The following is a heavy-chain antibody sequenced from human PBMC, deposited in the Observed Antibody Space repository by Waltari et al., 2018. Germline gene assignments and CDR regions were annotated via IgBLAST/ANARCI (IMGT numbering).Heavy chain of an antibody. D-gene: IGHD6-19*01. CDR1: GYSISSGYY. CDR3: ARQGLGSDRSGWTWDWFDP. V-gene: IGHV4-38-2*01. J-gene: IGHJ5*02. CDR2: FYHSGHT. Sequence: QVQLQASGPGLVKPSETLSLTCGVSGYSISSGYYWGWFRQPPGRGLEWIWSFYHSGHTYYNPSRRSQVTISTVPSKNSRSVKVSSGTAADTAVYFCARQGLGSDRSGWTWDWFDPWGQGTLVIVSS.